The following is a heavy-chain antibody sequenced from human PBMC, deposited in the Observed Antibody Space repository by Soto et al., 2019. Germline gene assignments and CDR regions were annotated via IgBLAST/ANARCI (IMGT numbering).Heavy chain of an antibody. CDR2: MNPNSGNT. Sequence: GASVKVSCKASGYTFTSYDINWVRQATGQGLEWMGWMNPNSGNTGYAQKFQGRVTMTRNTSISTAYMELSSLRSEDTAVYYCASSSTVTTWDYYYYMDVWGKGTTVTVSS. V-gene: IGHV1-8*01. D-gene: IGHD4-4*01. CDR3: ASSSTVTTWDYYYYMDV. CDR1: GYTFTSYD. J-gene: IGHJ6*03.